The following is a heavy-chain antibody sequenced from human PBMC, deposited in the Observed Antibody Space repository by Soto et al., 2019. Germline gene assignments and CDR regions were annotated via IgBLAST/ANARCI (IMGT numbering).Heavy chain of an antibody. Sequence: PGGTLRLSCTASGFTFGDYAMSWFRQAPGKGLEWVGFIRSKAYGGTTEYAASVKGRFTISRDDSKSIAYLQMNSLKTEDTAVYYCTRCIAGAIVVVVAATQWFDPWGQGTLVTVSS. CDR3: TRCIAGAIVVVVAATQWFDP. J-gene: IGHJ5*02. D-gene: IGHD2-15*01. CDR2: IRSKAYGGTT. CDR1: GFTFGDYA. V-gene: IGHV3-49*03.